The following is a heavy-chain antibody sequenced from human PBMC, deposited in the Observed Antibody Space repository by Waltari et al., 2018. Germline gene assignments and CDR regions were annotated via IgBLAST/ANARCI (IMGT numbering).Heavy chain of an antibody. Sequence: QVPLQESGPSLLKPSATLSLICTVSGGSISGFYWSWVRQPPGKGLDWIGYIYYTGSTNFNPSLKSRVTMSVDTSKNQFSLKLSSVTAADTAFYYCARGGGGDWEWFDPWGQGTLVTVSS. D-gene: IGHD2-21*02. CDR3: ARGGGGDWEWFDP. CDR1: GGSISGFY. CDR2: IYYTGST. V-gene: IGHV4-59*01. J-gene: IGHJ5*02.